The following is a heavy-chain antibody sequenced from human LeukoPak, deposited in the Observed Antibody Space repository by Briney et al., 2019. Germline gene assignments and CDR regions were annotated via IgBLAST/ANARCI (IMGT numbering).Heavy chain of an antibody. Sequence: GGSLKLSCAASGFTFSSYAMHWVRQAPGKGLEWVAVISYDGSSKYYADSVKGRFTISRDNSNNTLYLQMNSLRAEDTAVYYCARVDSGWSQIDFWGQGTLVTVSS. V-gene: IGHV3-30-3*01. CDR2: ISYDGSSK. J-gene: IGHJ4*02. D-gene: IGHD6-19*01. CDR1: GFTFSSYA. CDR3: ARVDSGWSQIDF.